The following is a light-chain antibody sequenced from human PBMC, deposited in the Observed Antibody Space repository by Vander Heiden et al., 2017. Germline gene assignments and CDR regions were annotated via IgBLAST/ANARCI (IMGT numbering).Light chain of an antibody. J-gene: IGKJ1*01. CDR1: RSGSSS. CDR2: GAS. V-gene: IGKV3-15*01. Sequence: TVMTQSPAPPSVSPGERATPSCRASRSGSSSWAGCQQKPGQAPRHLLYGASTRATSIPARFSGSGPGAEFTLTISSLQSEDFAVYYCQQYNNWPPWTFGQGTKVEIK. CDR3: QQYNNWPPWT.